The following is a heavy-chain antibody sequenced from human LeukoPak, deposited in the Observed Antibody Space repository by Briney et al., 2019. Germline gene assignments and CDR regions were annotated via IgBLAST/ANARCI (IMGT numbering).Heavy chain of an antibody. CDR2: IRSKAYRGTI. V-gene: IGHV3-49*03. D-gene: IGHD5-18*01. Sequence: SCMASGGTFRSYAISWLRQAPGQGLEGVGFIRSKAYRGTIEYAASVKGRFTISRDDSKSVVYLQMNSLKSEDTAVYYCSRGPIQLWVHNGVDVWGQGTTVTVSS. J-gene: IGHJ6*02. CDR1: GGTFRSYA. CDR3: SRGPIQLWVHNGVDV.